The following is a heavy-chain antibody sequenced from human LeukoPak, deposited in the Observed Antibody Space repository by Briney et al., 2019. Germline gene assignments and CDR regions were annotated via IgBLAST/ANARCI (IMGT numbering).Heavy chain of an antibody. D-gene: IGHD6-19*01. J-gene: IGHJ4*02. Sequence: PSETLSPTCTVSGGPISSYYWSWIRQPPGKGLEWIGYIYYSGSTTYNPSLKSRVTISVDTSKNQFSLKVSSVTAADTAVYYCARDSGPRFDYWGQGTLVTVSS. CDR3: ARDSGPRFDY. CDR2: IYYSGST. CDR1: GGPISSYY. V-gene: IGHV4-59*01.